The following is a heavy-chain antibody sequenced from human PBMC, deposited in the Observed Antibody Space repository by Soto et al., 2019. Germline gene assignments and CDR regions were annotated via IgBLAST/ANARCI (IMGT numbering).Heavy chain of an antibody. CDR2: ITSSSSTI. J-gene: IGHJ4*02. V-gene: IGHV3-48*02. CDR3: ARGRVGTAYFDY. Sequence: ETLSLTCTVSGGSIRTTRYYWSWIRQAPGKGLEWISYITSSSSTIYYADSVKGRFTISRDNAKNSVYLQMNSLRDEDTAVYYCARGRVGTAYFDYWGQGALVTVSS. CDR1: GGSIRTTRYY. D-gene: IGHD2-21*02.